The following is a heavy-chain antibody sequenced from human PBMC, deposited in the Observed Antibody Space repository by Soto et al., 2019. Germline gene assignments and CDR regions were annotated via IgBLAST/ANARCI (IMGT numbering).Heavy chain of an antibody. CDR3: AREPSNYWFSDL. Sequence: QVQLQESGPGLVKPSETLSLTCTVSGASISSSYWSWIRQPPGKGLEWIGYVSYSGSPTYNPSLKSRVTISVDTSKKQFSLKLTSVTAADTAVYYCAREPSNYWFSDLWGRGTLVTVSS. CDR2: VSYSGSP. V-gene: IGHV4-59*01. J-gene: IGHJ2*01. CDR1: GASISSSY. D-gene: IGHD2-8*01.